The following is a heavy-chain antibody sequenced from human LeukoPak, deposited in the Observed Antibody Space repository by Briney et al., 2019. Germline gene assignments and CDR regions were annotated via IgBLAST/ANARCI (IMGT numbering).Heavy chain of an antibody. CDR1: GISFSTYA. D-gene: IGHD3-10*01. J-gene: IGHJ4*02. CDR3: AREDLWGSGSYTFDC. V-gene: IGHV3-53*01. Sequence: GGSLRLSCAASGISFSTYAMSWVRQAPGKGLEWVSVIYRGGSTYYADSVKGRFTISRDNSKNTLYLQMNSLRAEDTAVYYCAREDLWGSGSYTFDCWGQGTLVTVSS. CDR2: IYRGGST.